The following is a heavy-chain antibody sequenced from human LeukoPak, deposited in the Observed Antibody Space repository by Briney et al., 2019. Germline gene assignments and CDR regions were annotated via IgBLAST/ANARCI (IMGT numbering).Heavy chain of an antibody. Sequence: PSETLSLTCTVSGGSISSGGYYWSWIRQPPGKGLEWIGYIDHSGSTYYNPSLKSRVAISVDRSKNQFSLNLSSVSAADTAVYYCARRNCGSYYDCYYNYMDVWGKGTTVTVSS. CDR2: IDHSGST. CDR1: GGSISSGGYY. J-gene: IGHJ6*03. V-gene: IGHV4-30-2*01. D-gene: IGHD1-26*01. CDR3: ARRNCGSYYDCYYNYMDV.